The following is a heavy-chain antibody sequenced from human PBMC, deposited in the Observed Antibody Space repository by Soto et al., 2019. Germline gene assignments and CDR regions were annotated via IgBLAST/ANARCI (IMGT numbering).Heavy chain of an antibody. J-gene: IGHJ6*02. V-gene: IGHV1-2*04. Sequence: GASVKVSCKASGYTFTGYYMHWVRQAPGQGLEWMGWINPNSGGTNYAQKFQGWVIMTRDTSISTAYMELSRLRSDDTAVYYCARMRVQLLWFGELLYGNYYYGMDVWGQGTTVTVSS. CDR3: ARMRVQLLWFGELLYGNYYYGMDV. D-gene: IGHD3-10*01. CDR2: INPNSGGT. CDR1: GYTFTGYY.